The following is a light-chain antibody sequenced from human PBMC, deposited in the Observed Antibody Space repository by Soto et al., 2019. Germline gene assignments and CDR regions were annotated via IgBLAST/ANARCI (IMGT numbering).Light chain of an antibody. V-gene: IGKV1-5*03. CDR3: QQYIGYSWT. J-gene: IGKJ1*01. CDR2: KAS. CDR1: QSVSTW. Sequence: DIQRTQSPSTLSASVGDRVTITCRASQSVSTWLAWFQQKPGKAPKVLIYKASNLETGVPSRFSGRGSGTEFTLTISSLQPDDFATYYCQQYIGYSWTFGQGTKVEIK.